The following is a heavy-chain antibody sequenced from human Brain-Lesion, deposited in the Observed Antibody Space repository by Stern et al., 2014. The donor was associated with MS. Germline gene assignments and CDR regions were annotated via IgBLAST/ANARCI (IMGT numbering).Heavy chain of an antibody. Sequence: VQLVESGPGLVKPSQTLSLSCTVSGGSISSGGYYWSWIRQPAGKGLEWIGRIFNSGNTSYNPSLKSRVTISIDTSKNQFSLRLNPMTAADTAVYYCARGRVVPGFQYYATDVWGQGTTVIVSS. D-gene: IGHD2-2*01. CDR2: IFNSGNT. V-gene: IGHV4-61*02. CDR1: GGSISSGGYY. CDR3: ARGRVVPGFQYYATDV. J-gene: IGHJ6*02.